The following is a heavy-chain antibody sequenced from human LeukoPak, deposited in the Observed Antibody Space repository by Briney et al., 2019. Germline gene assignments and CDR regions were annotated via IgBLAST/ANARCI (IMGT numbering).Heavy chain of an antibody. D-gene: IGHD6-13*01. CDR3: ARRMIAAAGTREDHDTFDI. Sequence: SETLSLTCTVSGGSISSGSYYWSWIRQPPGKGLEWIGYIYHSGSTYYNPSLKSRVTISVDTSKNQFSLKLSSVTAADTAMYYCARRMIAAAGTREDHDTFDIWGQGTMVTVSS. V-gene: IGHV4-30-2*01. J-gene: IGHJ3*02. CDR1: GGSISSGSYY. CDR2: IYHSGST.